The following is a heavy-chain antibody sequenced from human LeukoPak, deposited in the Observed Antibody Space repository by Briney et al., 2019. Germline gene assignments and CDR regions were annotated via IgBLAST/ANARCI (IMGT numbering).Heavy chain of an antibody. CDR3: ATQLRYFDWLLPFDY. CDR2: ISSSGSTI. Sequence: GASLRLSCAASGFTFKNFAMTWVRQAPGKGLEWVSYISSSGSTIYYADSVKGRFTISRDNAKNSLYLQMNSLRAEDTAVYYCATQLRYFDWLLPFDYWGQGTLVTVSS. J-gene: IGHJ4*02. D-gene: IGHD3-9*01. CDR1: GFTFKNFA. V-gene: IGHV3-48*03.